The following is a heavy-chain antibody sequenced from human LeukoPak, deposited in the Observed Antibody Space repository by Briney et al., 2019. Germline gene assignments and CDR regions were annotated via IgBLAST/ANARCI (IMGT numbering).Heavy chain of an antibody. CDR1: GLTVSSNY. CDR2: IYSGGST. CDR3: ARGRYEFSAGMDV. Sequence: PGGTLRLSCAASGLTVSSNYMSWVRQAAGKGLEWVSVIYSGGSTNYADSVRGRFTISRDNSENTLYLQINSLRAEDTAVYYCARGRYEFSAGMDVWGQGTTVTVSS. D-gene: IGHD5-12*01. J-gene: IGHJ6*02. V-gene: IGHV3-53*01.